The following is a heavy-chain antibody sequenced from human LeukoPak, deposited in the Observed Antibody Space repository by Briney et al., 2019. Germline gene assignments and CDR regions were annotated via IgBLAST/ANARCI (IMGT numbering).Heavy chain of an antibody. CDR3: TRKTPGRTPFDY. D-gene: IGHD2-15*01. CDR2: VGTDADT. V-gene: IGHV3-23*01. J-gene: IGHJ4*02. CDR1: GFTFSSYE. Sequence: GGSLRLSCAVSGFTFSSYEMNWVRQTPGQGLKWVAAVGTDADTYYTDSVRGRFTISRDNSKNTLYLQVDSLRAEDTAMYYCTRKTPGRTPFDYWGQGTLVTVSS.